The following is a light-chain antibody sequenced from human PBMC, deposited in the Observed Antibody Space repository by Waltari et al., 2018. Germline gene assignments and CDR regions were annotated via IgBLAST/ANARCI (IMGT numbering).Light chain of an antibody. V-gene: IGLV1-40*01. CDR3: QSYDSSLSAVV. CDR1: SSNIAVHYA. J-gene: IGLJ3*02. Sequence: VLPQPRSVSGAPGHRVTNSRTGGSSNIAVHYASHRYQHLPGTAPKLLIYGNSNRPSGVPDRFSGSKSGTSASLAITGLQTKDEAVYYCQSYDSSLSAVVFGGGTKLTVL. CDR2: GNS.